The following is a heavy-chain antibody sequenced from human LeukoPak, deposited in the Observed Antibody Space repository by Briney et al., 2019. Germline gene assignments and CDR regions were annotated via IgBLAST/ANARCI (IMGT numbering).Heavy chain of an antibody. CDR1: GFTFSSYS. D-gene: IGHD2-15*01. J-gene: IGHJ4*02. V-gene: IGHV3-48*04. CDR3: ARDQLGYCSGGSCRHFDY. Sequence: GGSLRLSCAASGFTFSSYSMSWVRQPPGKGLEWVSYISSSISTIYYSDSVKGRFTISRDNAKNSLYLQMNSLRAEDTAVYYCARDQLGYCSGGSCRHFDYWGQGSLVTASS. CDR2: ISSSISTI.